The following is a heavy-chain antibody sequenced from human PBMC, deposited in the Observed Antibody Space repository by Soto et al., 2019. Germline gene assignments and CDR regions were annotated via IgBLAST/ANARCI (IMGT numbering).Heavy chain of an antibody. V-gene: IGHV1-18*01. Sequence: QVQLVQSGAEVKKPGASVKVSCKASGYTFTSYGISWVRQAPGQGLEWMGWISAYNGNTNYAQKLQGRVTMTTDTSTRTADMEMRSLKSDDTAVYYCARVLGLLGCEEYRFDYWGQGTLVTVSS. CDR2: ISAYNGNT. CDR3: ARVLGLLGCEEYRFDY. CDR1: GYTFTSYG. D-gene: IGHD3-10*01. J-gene: IGHJ4*02.